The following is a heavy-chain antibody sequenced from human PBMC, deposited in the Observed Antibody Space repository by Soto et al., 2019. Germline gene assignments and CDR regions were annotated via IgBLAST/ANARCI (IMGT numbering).Heavy chain of an antibody. CDR2: ISAYNGKT. D-gene: IGHD2-21*02. J-gene: IGHJ4*02. CDR1: GYPFTSYG. CDR3: ARDRLICATALLHY. V-gene: IGHV1-18*01. Sequence: QVQLVQSGAEVKKPGASVKVSCKTSGYPFTSYGINWVRQAPGQGPEWMGWISAYNGKTSYTQKFQGRVTMTTDTSTSTAYMELRSLRSDDTAVYYCARDRLICATALLHYWGQGTLVTVSS.